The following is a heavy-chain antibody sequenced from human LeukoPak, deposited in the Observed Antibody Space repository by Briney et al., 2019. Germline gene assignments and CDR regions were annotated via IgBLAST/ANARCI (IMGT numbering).Heavy chain of an antibody. J-gene: IGHJ4*02. V-gene: IGHV4-39*01. CDR2: INHSGST. CDR3: ARHGTWVRGVKKGRPFDY. CDR1: GASINSGSNY. D-gene: IGHD3-10*01. Sequence: PSETLSLTCRVSGASINSGSNYWGWIRQPPGKGLEWIGEINHSGSTNYNPSLKSRVTISVDTSKNQFSLKLSSVTAADTAVYYCARHGTWVRGVKKGRPFDYWGQGTLVTVSS.